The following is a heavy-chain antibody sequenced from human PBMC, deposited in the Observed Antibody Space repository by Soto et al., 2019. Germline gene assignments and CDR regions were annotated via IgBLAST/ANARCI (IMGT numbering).Heavy chain of an antibody. J-gene: IGHJ5*02. CDR3: AREGYCSGGSCYSWFDP. D-gene: IGHD2-15*01. Sequence: SVKVSCKASGGTFSSYAISWVRQAPGQGLEWMGGIIPIFGTANYAQKFQGRVTITADESTSTAYMELSSLRSEDTAVYYCAREGYCSGGSCYSWFDPWGQGTLVTVS. CDR1: GGTFSSYA. V-gene: IGHV1-69*13. CDR2: IIPIFGTA.